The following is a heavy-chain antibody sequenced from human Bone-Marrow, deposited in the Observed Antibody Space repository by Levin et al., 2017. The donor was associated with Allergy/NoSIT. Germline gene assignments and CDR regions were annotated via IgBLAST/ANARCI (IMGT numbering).Heavy chain of an antibody. V-gene: IGHV3-30*04. CDR1: GFIFSSHT. J-gene: IGHJ4*02. Sequence: PGGSLRLSCAASGFIFSSHTMHWVRQAPGKGLEWVALMSYDGSNTLYADSVKGLFTISRDNAKNMVNLQMNSLRPDDTAVYYCARQVSSWFGGYFDNWGQGTLVSVSS. D-gene: IGHD6-13*01. CDR2: MSYDGSNT. CDR3: ARQVSSWFGGYFDN.